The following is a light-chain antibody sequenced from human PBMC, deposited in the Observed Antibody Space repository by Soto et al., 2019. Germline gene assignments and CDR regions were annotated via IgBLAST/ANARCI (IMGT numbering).Light chain of an antibody. V-gene: IGKV1-39*01. CDR1: QSISSY. CDR3: QQSYSTPPLT. J-gene: IGKJ4*01. Sequence: DIQMTQSPSSLSASVGDRVTITCRASQSISSYLNWYQQKPGKAPKLLIYAASSLQSGVPSRFSGSGSGTDFTRTISSLQPEDFATYYCQQSYSTPPLTFGGGTTVKIK. CDR2: AAS.